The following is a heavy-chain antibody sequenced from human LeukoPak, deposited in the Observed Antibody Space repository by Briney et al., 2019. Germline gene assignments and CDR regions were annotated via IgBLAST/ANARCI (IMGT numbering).Heavy chain of an antibody. D-gene: IGHD3-10*01. Sequence: SETLSLTCTVSGGPISSSSYYWGWIRQPPGKGLEWIGSIYYSGSTYYNPSLKSRVTISVDTSKNQFSLKLSSVTAADTAVYYCARVTMVRGRRYYYYMDVWGKGTTVTISS. J-gene: IGHJ6*03. CDR2: IYYSGST. CDR1: GGPISSSSYY. CDR3: ARVTMVRGRRYYYYMDV. V-gene: IGHV4-39*07.